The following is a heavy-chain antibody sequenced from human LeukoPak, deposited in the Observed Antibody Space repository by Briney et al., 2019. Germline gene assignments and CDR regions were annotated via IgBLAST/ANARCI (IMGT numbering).Heavy chain of an antibody. CDR3: ARTSVTAPLGAFDI. D-gene: IGHD6-6*01. CDR1: GYIFTSYY. V-gene: IGHV1-46*01. Sequence: GASVKVSCKAFGYIFTSYYMHWVRQAPGQGLEWMAIISPTGGTTAYAQKFQGRVTVTRDTSTSTVYMELSSLRSDDTAVYYCARTSVTAPLGAFDIWGQGTMVTVS. CDR2: ISPTGGTT. J-gene: IGHJ3*02.